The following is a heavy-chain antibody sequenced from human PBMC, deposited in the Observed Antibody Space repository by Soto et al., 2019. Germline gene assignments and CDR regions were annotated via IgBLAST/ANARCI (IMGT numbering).Heavy chain of an antibody. CDR2: TYYRSKWYN. J-gene: IGHJ6*04. Sequence: SQTLSLTCAISGDSVSSNTATWNWIRQSPSRGLEWLGRTYYRSKWYNDHAVSVKSRITINPDTSKNHFSLQLNSVTPEDTAVYYCARALRGRDVPGMDVWGKGTRVTVST. CDR1: GDSVSSNTAT. D-gene: IGHD3-10*02. CDR3: ARALRGRDVPGMDV. V-gene: IGHV6-1*01.